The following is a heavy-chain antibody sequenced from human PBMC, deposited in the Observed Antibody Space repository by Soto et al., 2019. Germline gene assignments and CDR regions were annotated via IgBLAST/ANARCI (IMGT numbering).Heavy chain of an antibody. D-gene: IGHD1-26*01. V-gene: IGHV4-39*01. CDR3: ASPLVGATAPYYFDY. Sequence: PSETLSLTCTVSGGSISSSSYYWGWIRQPPGKGLEWIGSIYYSGSTYYNPSLKSRVTISVDTSKNQFSLKLSSVTAADTAVYYCASPLVGATAPYYFDYWGQGTLVTVSS. CDR2: IYYSGST. CDR1: GGSISSSSYY. J-gene: IGHJ4*02.